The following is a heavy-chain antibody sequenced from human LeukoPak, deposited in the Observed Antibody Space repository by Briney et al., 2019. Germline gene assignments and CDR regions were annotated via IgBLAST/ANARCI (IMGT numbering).Heavy chain of an antibody. Sequence: PSETLSLTCAVYGGSFSGYYWSWIRQPPGKGLEWIGEINHSGGTNYNPSLKSRVTISVDTSKNQFSLKLSSVTAADTAVYYCATYSYDHPYYYYYGMDVWGQGTTVTVSS. D-gene: IGHD5-18*01. J-gene: IGHJ6*02. CDR1: GGSFSGYY. V-gene: IGHV4-34*01. CDR3: ATYSYDHPYYYYYGMDV. CDR2: INHSGGT.